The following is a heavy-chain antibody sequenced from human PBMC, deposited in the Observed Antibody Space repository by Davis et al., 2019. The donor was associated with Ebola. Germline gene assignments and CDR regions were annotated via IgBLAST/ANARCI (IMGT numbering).Heavy chain of an antibody. V-gene: IGHV4-4*02. CDR3: ARVRRGGDYFDY. CDR2: IYHSGST. Sequence: MPSETLSLTCAVSGDSISSGYWWSWVRQPPGKGLEWIGEIYHSGSTNYNPSLKSRVTISVDTSKNQFSLKLSSVTAADTAVYYCARVRRGGDYFDYWGQGTLVTVSS. J-gene: IGHJ4*02. CDR1: GDSISSGYW. D-gene: IGHD2-21*01.